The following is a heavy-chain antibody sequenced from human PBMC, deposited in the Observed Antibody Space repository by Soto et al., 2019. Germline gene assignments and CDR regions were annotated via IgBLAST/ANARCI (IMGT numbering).Heavy chain of an antibody. CDR1: GGSISGGYY. Sequence: PSETLSLTCTVSGGSISGGYYWSWIRQHPGKGLEWIGYIYYRGTTYYNPSLKSRVTISVDTSENQFSLKLSSVTAADTAVYYCARCSLVVIPAPGFDPWGQGTLVTVS. D-gene: IGHD2-2*01. CDR3: ARCSLVVIPAPGFDP. CDR2: IYYRGTT. V-gene: IGHV4-31*03. J-gene: IGHJ5*02.